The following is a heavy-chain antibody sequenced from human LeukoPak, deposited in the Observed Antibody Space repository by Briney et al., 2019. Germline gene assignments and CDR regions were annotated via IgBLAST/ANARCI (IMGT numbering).Heavy chain of an antibody. D-gene: IGHD6-13*01. Sequence: SETLSLTCTVSGGSISSSSYYWGWIRQPPGKGLEWIGSIYYSGSTYYNPSLKSRVTISVDTSKNQFSLKLSSVTAADTAVYYCARVFSSSSWYWFDPWGQGTLVTVSS. CDR1: GGSISSSSYY. J-gene: IGHJ5*02. V-gene: IGHV4-39*07. CDR2: IYYSGST. CDR3: ARVFSSSSWYWFDP.